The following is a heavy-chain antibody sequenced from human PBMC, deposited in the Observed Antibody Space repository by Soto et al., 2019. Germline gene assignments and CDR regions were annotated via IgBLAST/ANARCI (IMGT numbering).Heavy chain of an antibody. CDR2: ISYDGSNK. CDR1: GFTFSSYA. J-gene: IGHJ6*02. Sequence: LRLSCAASGFTFSSYAMHWVRQAPGKGLEWVAVISYDGSNKYYADSVKGRFTISRDNSKNTLYLQMNSLRAEDTAVYYCARDVSTIFGVVIIAYGMDVWGQGTTVTISS. CDR3: ARDVSTIFGVVIIAYGMDV. D-gene: IGHD3-3*01. V-gene: IGHV3-30-3*01.